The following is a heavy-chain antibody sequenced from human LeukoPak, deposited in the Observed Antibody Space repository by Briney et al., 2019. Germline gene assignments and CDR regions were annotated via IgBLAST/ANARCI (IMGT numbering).Heavy chain of an antibody. D-gene: IGHD3-22*01. V-gene: IGHV4-39*07. CDR2: IYYRGST. J-gene: IGHJ1*01. Sequence: SETLSLTCTVSGGSISSSSYYWGWIRQPPGKGLEWIGSIYYRGSTYYNPSLKSRVTISVDTSKNQFSLKLSSVTAADTAVYYCARGYYYDSSGYYNPSAEYFQHWGRAPWSPSPQ. CDR3: ARGYYYDSSGYYNPSAEYFQH. CDR1: GGSISSSSYY.